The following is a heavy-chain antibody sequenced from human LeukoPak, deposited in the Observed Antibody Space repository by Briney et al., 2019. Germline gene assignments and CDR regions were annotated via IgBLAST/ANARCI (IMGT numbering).Heavy chain of an antibody. CDR1: GFTFHDYA. D-gene: IGHD4-17*01. Sequence: PGGSLRLSCAASGFTFHDYAMIWVPQAPAKGLKWVSWISWNSGSIGYADAVKGRSTISRDNAKNCLYLQMNSLRAEDTALYYCAKGMNYGDYGPLDYWGQGALVTVSS. J-gene: IGHJ4*02. CDR3: AKGMNYGDYGPLDY. V-gene: IGHV3-9*01. CDR2: ISWNSGSI.